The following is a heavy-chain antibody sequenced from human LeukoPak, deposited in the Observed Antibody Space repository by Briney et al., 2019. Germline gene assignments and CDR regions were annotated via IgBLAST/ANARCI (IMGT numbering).Heavy chain of an antibody. Sequence: SESLSLTCTVSGDSVSNFLWSWIRQPPGKGLEWIGHVHNTGSSNYNPSLKSRVTISVGRSKNQFSLKVSSVTAADTAVYYCARDSSSWAIDYWGQGTLVTVSS. CDR2: VHNTGSS. D-gene: IGHD6-13*01. J-gene: IGHJ4*02. CDR1: GDSVSNFL. V-gene: IGHV4-4*08. CDR3: ARDSSSWAIDY.